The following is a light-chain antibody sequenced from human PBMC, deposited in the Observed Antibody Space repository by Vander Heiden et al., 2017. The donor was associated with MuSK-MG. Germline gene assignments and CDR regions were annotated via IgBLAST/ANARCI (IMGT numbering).Light chain of an antibody. V-gene: IGKV3-20*01. CDR3: QQKGSAPIT. J-gene: IGKJ4*01. CDR2: STS. Sequence: EIVSTQSPGTLSLSPGERATLSCRASQSVRGSQLAWYQQKPGQAPRLVIYSTSSRDTDFPDRFSGSGSGRDFTLTINRLEPEDFAVYYCQQKGSAPITFGGGTTVELK. CDR1: QSVRGSQ.